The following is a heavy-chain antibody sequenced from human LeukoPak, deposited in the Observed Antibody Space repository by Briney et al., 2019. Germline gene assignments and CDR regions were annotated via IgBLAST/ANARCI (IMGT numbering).Heavy chain of an antibody. CDR3: ARDTTMVRGVKFDY. D-gene: IGHD3-10*01. CDR2: INHSGST. J-gene: IGHJ4*02. V-gene: IGHV4-34*01. CDR1: GGSFSGYY. Sequence: PSETLSLTCAVYGGSFSGYYWSWIRQPPGKGLEWIGEINHSGSTNYNPSLKSRVTISVDTSKNQFSLKLSSVTAADTAVYYCARDTTMVRGVKFDYWGQGTLSPSPQ.